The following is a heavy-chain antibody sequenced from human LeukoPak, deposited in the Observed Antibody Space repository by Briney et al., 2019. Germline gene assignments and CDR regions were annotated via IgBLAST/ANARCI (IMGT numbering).Heavy chain of an antibody. V-gene: IGHV3-20*04. Sequence: GGSLRLSCAASGFIFSNFAINWVRQAPGKGLEWVSGINWNGGSTGYADSVKGRFTISRDNAKNSLYLQLNSLRAEDTALYYCARKQSTWIQLWHAFDIWGQGTMVTVSS. J-gene: IGHJ3*02. D-gene: IGHD5-18*01. CDR1: GFIFSNFA. CDR2: INWNGGST. CDR3: ARKQSTWIQLWHAFDI.